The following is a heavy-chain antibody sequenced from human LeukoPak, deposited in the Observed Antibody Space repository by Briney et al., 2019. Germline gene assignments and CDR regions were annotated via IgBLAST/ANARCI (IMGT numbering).Heavy chain of an antibody. CDR2: IGTSGSVR. CDR1: GFTFSDSA. J-gene: IGHJ4*02. Sequence: PGGSLRLSCAASGFTFSDSAMSWVRQGPEKGLEWVAYIGTSGSVREYADSVKGRFTISRDDAQNSVYLQMNTLRVEDTAVYYCARPPIAVAGYYFDYWGQGTLVTVSS. CDR3: ARPPIAVAGYYFDY. V-gene: IGHV3-48*01. D-gene: IGHD6-19*01.